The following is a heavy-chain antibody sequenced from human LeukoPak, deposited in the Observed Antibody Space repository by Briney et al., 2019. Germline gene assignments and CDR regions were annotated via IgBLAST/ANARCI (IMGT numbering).Heavy chain of an antibody. J-gene: IGHJ5*02. CDR1: GGSISSYY. Sequence: SETLSLTCTVSGGSISSYYWSWIRQPPGKELEWIGYIYYSGSTNYNPSLKSRVTISVDTSKNQFSLKLSSVTAADTAMYYCARHENGGNSVLDWFDPWGQGTLVTVSS. D-gene: IGHD4-23*01. CDR2: IYYSGST. CDR3: ARHENGGNSVLDWFDP. V-gene: IGHV4-59*08.